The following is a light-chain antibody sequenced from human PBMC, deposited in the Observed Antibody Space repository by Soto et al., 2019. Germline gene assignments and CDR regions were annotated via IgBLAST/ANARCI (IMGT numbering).Light chain of an antibody. V-gene: IGKV2-30*02. CDR2: KVS. CDR1: QSLRHSDGDTY. CDR3: MQGTHWLWT. Sequence: DVVMTQSPLSLPVTLGQPASISCRSSQSLRHSDGDTYLSWFQQRPGQSPRRLIYKVSDRDSGVPDRFSGSGSGTDFTLNISRVEAEDVGIYYCMQGTHWLWTFGQGTEVEIK. J-gene: IGKJ1*01.